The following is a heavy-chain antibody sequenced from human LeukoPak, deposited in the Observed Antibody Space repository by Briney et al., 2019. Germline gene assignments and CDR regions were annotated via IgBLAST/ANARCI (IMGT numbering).Heavy chain of an antibody. CDR2: IYDSGST. D-gene: IGHD3-9*01. CDR1: GGSISSYY. J-gene: IGHJ4*02. V-gene: IGHV4-59*01. CDR3: RKGGRRDILTY. Sequence: PSETLSLTCTVSGGSISSYYWSWIRQPPGKGLEWIGYIYDSGSTNYNPSLRSRVTISVDTSKNQFSLKLTSVTAADTAVYYWRKGGRRDILTYWGQGILVTVSP.